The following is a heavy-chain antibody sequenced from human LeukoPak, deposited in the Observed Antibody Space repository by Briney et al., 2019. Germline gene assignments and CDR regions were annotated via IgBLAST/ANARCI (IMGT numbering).Heavy chain of an antibody. Sequence: ASVKVSCKAPGYTFSGYYIHWVRQAPGQGLEWMGWIDDSGDTYYARNFQGRVTMTRDTSISTSYMDLSSLTSDDTAIYHYARGRGWLRLDFWGQGTLVTVSS. CDR3: ARGRGWLRLDF. J-gene: IGHJ4*02. CDR1: GYTFSGYY. V-gene: IGHV1-2*02. D-gene: IGHD5-12*01. CDR2: IDDSGDT.